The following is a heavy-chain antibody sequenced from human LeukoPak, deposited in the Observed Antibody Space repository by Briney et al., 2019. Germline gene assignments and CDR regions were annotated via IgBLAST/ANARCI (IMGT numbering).Heavy chain of an antibody. V-gene: IGHV1-69*04. D-gene: IGHD2-2*01. CDR3: ARDNPAMIASWFDP. CDR2: IIPILGIA. Sequence: GSSVKVSCKASGGTFSSYAISWVRQAPGQGLEWMGRIIPILGIANYAQKFQGRVTITADKSTNTAYMELSSLRSEDTAVYYCARDNPAMIASWFDPWGQGTLVTVSS. J-gene: IGHJ5*02. CDR1: GGTFSSYA.